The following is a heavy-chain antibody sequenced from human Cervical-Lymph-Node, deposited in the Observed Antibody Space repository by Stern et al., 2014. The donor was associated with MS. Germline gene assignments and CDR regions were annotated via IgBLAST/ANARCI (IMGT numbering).Heavy chain of an antibody. D-gene: IGHD4-17*01. CDR3: AKSTVSSLSDY. J-gene: IGHJ4*02. Sequence: EVQLVESGGGLVRPGGSLRLSCAASGFTFSSYAMSWVRQAPGKGLEWVSAISGNGGSTYYADSVKGRFTISRANSKKPLYFQLDSLRCEDTAVYYCAKSTVSSLSDYWGQGTLVTVSS. V-gene: IGHV3-23*04. CDR2: ISGNGGST. CDR1: GFTFSSYA.